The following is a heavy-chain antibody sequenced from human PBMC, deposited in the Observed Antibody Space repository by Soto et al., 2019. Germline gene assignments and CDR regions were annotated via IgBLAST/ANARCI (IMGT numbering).Heavy chain of an antibody. Sequence: QVQLVQSGAEVKRPGSSVKVSCKASGGTFSSYAISWVRQAPGQGLEWMGGIIPIFGTANYAQKFQGRVTITADESTSTAYLELSSLRSEDTAVYYCAREIATINGLGYFDYWGQGTLVTVSS. V-gene: IGHV1-69*01. CDR3: AREIATINGLGYFDY. CDR2: IIPIFGTA. CDR1: GGTFSSYA. D-gene: IGHD5-12*01. J-gene: IGHJ4*02.